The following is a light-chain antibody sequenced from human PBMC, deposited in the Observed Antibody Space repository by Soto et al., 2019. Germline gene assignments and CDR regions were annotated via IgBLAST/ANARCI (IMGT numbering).Light chain of an antibody. Sequence: DIQMTQSPSSLSVSVGDTVIITCWASQTISVYLNWYQQIAGKAPKLLIYTASTLQTGVPSRFSGSGSGTYFTLTINNLQAEDFATYYCQHLRTYPFSFGQGTKLDIK. V-gene: IGKV1-9*01. CDR2: TAS. CDR3: QHLRTYPFS. CDR1: QTISVY. J-gene: IGKJ2*03.